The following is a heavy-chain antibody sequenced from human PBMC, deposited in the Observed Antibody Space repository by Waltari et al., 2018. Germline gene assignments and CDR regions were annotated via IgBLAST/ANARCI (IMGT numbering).Heavy chain of an antibody. Sequence: EVQLVESGGGLVQPGGSLRLSCAASGFTFSSYSMNWVRPAPGKGLEWVSYISSSSSTIYYADSVKGRFTISRDNAKNSLYLQMNSLRAEDTAVYYCARIAAAGPYNWFDPWGQGTLVTVSS. D-gene: IGHD6-13*01. J-gene: IGHJ5*02. CDR2: ISSSSSTI. CDR3: ARIAAAGPYNWFDP. CDR1: GFTFSSYS. V-gene: IGHV3-48*01.